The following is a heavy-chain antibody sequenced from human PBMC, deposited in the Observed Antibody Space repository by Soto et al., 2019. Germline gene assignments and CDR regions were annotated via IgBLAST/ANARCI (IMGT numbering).Heavy chain of an antibody. V-gene: IGHV4-59*01. J-gene: IGHJ4*02. Sequence: QVQLQESGPGLMKPSETLSLTCTVSGGSISSYYWSWIRQPPGKGLEWIGYIYYSGSTNYNPSLKSRVTISVDTSKNQFSLKLSSVTAADTAVYYCARFSYSSSSGDYWGQGTLVTVSS. CDR2: IYYSGST. CDR1: GGSISSYY. CDR3: ARFSYSSSSGDY. D-gene: IGHD6-6*01.